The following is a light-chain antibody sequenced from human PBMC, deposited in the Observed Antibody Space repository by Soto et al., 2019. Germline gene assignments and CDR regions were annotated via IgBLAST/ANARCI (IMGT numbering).Light chain of an antibody. CDR3: QPYNNWPRT. CDR1: QSVSGN. V-gene: IGKV3-15*01. Sequence: EIVMTQSPATLSVSPGERATLSCRASQSVSGNLAWHQQKPGQAPRLLIYGASTRATGIPARFSGSGSGTEFTLTISSLQSEDFAVYYCQPYNNWPRTFGQGTKVEIK. J-gene: IGKJ1*01. CDR2: GAS.